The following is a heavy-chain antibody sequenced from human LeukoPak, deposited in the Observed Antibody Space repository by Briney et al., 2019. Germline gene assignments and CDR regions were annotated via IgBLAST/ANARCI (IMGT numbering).Heavy chain of an antibody. CDR2: ISDNGGRT. Sequence: GGSLRLSCAASGFTFSGYAMSWVRQAPGKGLEWVSTISDNGGRTYYADSVKGRFTISRDNSKNTLFLQMNSLRAEDTAVYYCAKTRSGYSTLLDYWGQGTLVTVSS. J-gene: IGHJ4*02. D-gene: IGHD3-3*01. V-gene: IGHV3-23*01. CDR3: AKTRSGYSTLLDY. CDR1: GFTFSGYA.